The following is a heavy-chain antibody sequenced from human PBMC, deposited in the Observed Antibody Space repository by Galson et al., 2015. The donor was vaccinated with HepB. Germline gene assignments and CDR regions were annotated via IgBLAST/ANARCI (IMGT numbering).Heavy chain of an antibody. CDR2: ITKSGSAT. CDR1: GFTFGDYF. V-gene: IGHV3-11*01. Sequence: SLRLSCAASGFTFGDYFLSWVRQAPGKGLEWVSYITKSGSATHYIDSVKGRFTISRDNAKKSLYLQMNSLRAEDTAIYYCARERSGNYFTFDSWGQGTLVTVSS. CDR3: ARERSGNYFTFDS. J-gene: IGHJ4*02. D-gene: IGHD1-26*01.